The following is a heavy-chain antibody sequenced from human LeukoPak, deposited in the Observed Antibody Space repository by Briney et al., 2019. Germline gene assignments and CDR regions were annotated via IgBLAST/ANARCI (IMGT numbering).Heavy chain of an antibody. D-gene: IGHD6-13*01. CDR2: IWYDGSNK. Sequence: GGSLRLSCAASGFTFSSFAMHWVRQSPGMGLEWVAVIWYDGSNKLYADSVKGRFTISRDNSRNTLYLQMNSLSAEDTAVYYCARDRYSSMWSVFEYWGQGALVTVSS. V-gene: IGHV3-33*01. J-gene: IGHJ4*02. CDR3: ARDRYSSMWSVFEY. CDR1: GFTFSSFA.